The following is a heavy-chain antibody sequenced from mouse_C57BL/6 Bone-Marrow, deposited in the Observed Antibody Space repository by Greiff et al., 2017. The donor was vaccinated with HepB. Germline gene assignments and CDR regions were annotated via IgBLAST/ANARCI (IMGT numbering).Heavy chain of an antibody. CDR2: IDPSDSYT. J-gene: IGHJ2*01. Sequence: QVQLQQPGAELVKPGASVKLSCKASGYTFTSYWMQWVKQRPGQGLEWIGEIDPSDSYTNYNQKFKGKATLTVDTSSSTAYMQLSSLTSEDSAVYYCARVDGSSREALFDYWGQGTTLTVSS. D-gene: IGHD1-1*01. CDR3: ARVDGSSREALFDY. V-gene: IGHV1-50*01. CDR1: GYTFTSYW.